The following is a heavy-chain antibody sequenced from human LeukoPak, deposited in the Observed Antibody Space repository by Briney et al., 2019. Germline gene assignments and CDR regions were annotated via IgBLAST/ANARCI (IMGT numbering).Heavy chain of an antibody. CDR2: ISSSSTI. J-gene: IGHJ4*02. CDR1: GFTFSSYS. D-gene: IGHD3-10*01. V-gene: IGHV3-48*04. Sequence: GGSLRLSCAASGFTFSSYSMNWVRQAPGKGLEWVSYISSSSTIYYADSVKGRFTISRDNAKNSLYLQMNSLRAEDTAVYYCARDLVRGPGGHYWGQGTLVTVSS. CDR3: ARDLVRGPGGHY.